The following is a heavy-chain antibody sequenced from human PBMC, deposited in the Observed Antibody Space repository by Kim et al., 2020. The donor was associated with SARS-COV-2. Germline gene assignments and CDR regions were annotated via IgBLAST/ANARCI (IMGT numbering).Heavy chain of an antibody. CDR2: IWYDGSNK. CDR3: AKEGPELGLDY. D-gene: IGHD7-27*01. Sequence: GGSLRLSCAASGFTFSSYGMHWVRQAPGKGLEWVAVIWYDGSNKYYADSVKGRFTISRDNSKNTLYLQMNSLRAEDTAVYYCAKEGPELGLDYWGQGTLVTVSS. V-gene: IGHV3-33*06. J-gene: IGHJ4*02. CDR1: GFTFSSYG.